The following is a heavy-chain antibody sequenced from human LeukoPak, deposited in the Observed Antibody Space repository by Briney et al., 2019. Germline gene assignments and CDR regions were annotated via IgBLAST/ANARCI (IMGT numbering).Heavy chain of an antibody. CDR1: GFTFSSYA. CDR3: ARFKYSSSDLDY. CDR2: ISSDGSNI. J-gene: IGHJ4*02. D-gene: IGHD6-6*01. V-gene: IGHV3-30*07. Sequence: PGGSLRLSCAASGFTFSSYAMHWVRQAPGKGLEWVAFISSDGSNIYYADSVKGRFTISRDNAKNSLYLQMNSLRAEDTAVYYCARFKYSSSDLDYWGQGTLVTVSS.